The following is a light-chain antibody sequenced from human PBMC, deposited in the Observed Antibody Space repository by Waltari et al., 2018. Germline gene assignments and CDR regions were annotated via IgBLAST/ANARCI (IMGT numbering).Light chain of an antibody. V-gene: IGLV3-21*01. CDR1: NIGSYS. CDR2: YDS. CDR3: CSYAGRGTYV. J-gene: IGLJ1*01. Sequence: SYALTQPPSVSVAPGTTARITCGGDNIGSYSVHWSQQKPGQAPVLVIFYDSDRPTGIPERCSGSNSGNTATLTISSVEAGDEAKYYCCSYAGRGTYVVGSGTKVTVL.